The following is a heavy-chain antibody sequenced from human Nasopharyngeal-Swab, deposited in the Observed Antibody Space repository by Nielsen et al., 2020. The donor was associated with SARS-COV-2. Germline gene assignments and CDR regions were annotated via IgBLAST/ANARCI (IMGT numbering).Heavy chain of an antibody. Sequence: SETLSLTCAASGGSISSGGYSWIWIRQPPGKGLEWIGYIYHSGSTYYNPSLKSRVTISVDRSKNQFSLKLSSVTAADTAVYYCARAKNRYFDYWGQGTLVTVSS. J-gene: IGHJ4*02. CDR2: IYHSGST. V-gene: IGHV4-30-2*01. CDR1: GGSISSGGYS. D-gene: IGHD1-14*01. CDR3: ARAKNRYFDY.